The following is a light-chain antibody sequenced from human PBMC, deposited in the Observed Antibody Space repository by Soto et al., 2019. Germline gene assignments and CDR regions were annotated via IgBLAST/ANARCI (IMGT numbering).Light chain of an antibody. V-gene: IGKV3-20*01. CDR1: QSVSSSY. Sequence: EIVLTQSPGTLSLSPGERATLSCRASQSVSSSYLAWYQQKPGQAPRLLIYGASSRPTGIPDRFSGSGSGTDFTLTISGLEPEDFAVYYCQQYGSSSTFGQGTRLENK. CDR3: QQYGSSST. CDR2: GAS. J-gene: IGKJ5*01.